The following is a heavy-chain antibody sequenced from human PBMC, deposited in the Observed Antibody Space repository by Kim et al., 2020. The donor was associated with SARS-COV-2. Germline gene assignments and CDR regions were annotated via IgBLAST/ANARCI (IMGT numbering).Heavy chain of an antibody. V-gene: IGHV3-74*01. CDR3: ASRRYTGTYYYFDY. Sequence: LSLTCAASGFTFSSYWMHWVRQAPGKGLVWVSRINSDGGTTSYADSVKGRFTISRDNAKSTLYLQINSLRAEDTAVYYCASRRYTGTYYYFDYWGQGTLVTVSS. CDR2: INSDGGTT. CDR1: GFTFSSYW. D-gene: IGHD1-26*01. J-gene: IGHJ4*02.